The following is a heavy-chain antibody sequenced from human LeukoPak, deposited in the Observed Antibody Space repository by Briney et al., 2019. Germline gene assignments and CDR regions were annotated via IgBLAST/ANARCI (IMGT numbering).Heavy chain of an antibody. J-gene: IGHJ4*02. CDR1: GLTFSSYV. CDR3: AKDLYSNSRDY. CDR2: ISCTGSST. Sequence: PGGSLRLSCAASGLTFSSYVMSWVRQALGKGLEWVSAISCTGSSTYYAGSVKGRFTISRDNSKNTLYLQMNSLRAEDTAVYYCAKDLYSNSRDYWGQGTLVTVSS. D-gene: IGHD6-6*01. V-gene: IGHV3-23*01.